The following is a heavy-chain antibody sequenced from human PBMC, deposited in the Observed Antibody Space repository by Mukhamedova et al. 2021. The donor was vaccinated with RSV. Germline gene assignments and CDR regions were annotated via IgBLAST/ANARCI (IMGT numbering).Heavy chain of an antibody. J-gene: IGHJ3*02. Sequence: ISSYYWSWIRQPPGKGLEWIGYIYYSGSTNYNPSLKSRVTISVDTSKNQFSLKLSSVTAADTAVSYCASAVGAMSDDAFDIWGKG. V-gene: IGHV4-59*01. CDR3: ASAVGAMSDDAFDI. CDR2: IYYSGST. CDR1: ISSYY. D-gene: IGHD1-26*01.